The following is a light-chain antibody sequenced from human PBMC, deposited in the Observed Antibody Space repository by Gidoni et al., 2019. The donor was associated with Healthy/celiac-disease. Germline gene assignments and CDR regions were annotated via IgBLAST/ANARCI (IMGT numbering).Light chain of an antibody. CDR2: AAS. CDR1: QGIGSY. V-gene: IGKV1D-8*01. Sequence: VIWMTQSPSLLSASTGDRVTISCRMSQGIGSYLAWYQQKPGKAPELLIYAASTLQSGVPSRFSGSGSGTDFTLTISCLQSEDFATYYCQQYDSFPTFGGGTKVEIK. J-gene: IGKJ4*01. CDR3: QQYDSFPT.